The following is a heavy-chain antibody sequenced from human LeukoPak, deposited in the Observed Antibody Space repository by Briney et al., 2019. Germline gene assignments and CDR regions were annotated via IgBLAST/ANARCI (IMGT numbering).Heavy chain of an antibody. CDR2: ISAYNGNT. CDR3: ARDGKYYYDSSGLYSLDY. Sequence: ASVKVSCKASGYTFTSYGISWVRQAPGQGLEWMGWISAYNGNTNYAQKPQGRVTMTTDTSTSTAYMELRSLRSDDTAVYYCARDGKYYYDSSGLYSLDYWGQGTLVTVSS. V-gene: IGHV1-18*01. D-gene: IGHD3-22*01. CDR1: GYTFTSYG. J-gene: IGHJ4*02.